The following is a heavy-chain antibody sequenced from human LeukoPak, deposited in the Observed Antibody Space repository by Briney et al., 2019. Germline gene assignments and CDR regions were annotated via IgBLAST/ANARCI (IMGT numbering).Heavy chain of an antibody. CDR3: AREGDTAMADAFDI. D-gene: IGHD5-18*01. CDR1: GGSISSGDYY. CDR2: IYYSGST. J-gene: IGHJ3*02. Sequence: SETLSLTCTVSGGSISSGDYYWSWIRQPPGKGLEWIGYIYYSGSTYYNPSLKSRVTISVDTSKNQFSLKLSSVTAADTAVYYCAREGDTAMADAFDIWGQGTMVTVSS. V-gene: IGHV4-30-4*01.